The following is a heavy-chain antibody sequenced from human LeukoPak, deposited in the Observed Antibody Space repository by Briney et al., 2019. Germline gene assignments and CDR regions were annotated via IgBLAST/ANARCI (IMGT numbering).Heavy chain of an antibody. CDR3: ASLFRNGDAMSDY. D-gene: IGHD1-14*01. CDR2: IYHSGST. Sequence: SETLSLTCTVSGGSISSSSYYWGWIRQPPGKGLEWIGSIYHSGSTYYNPSLKSRVTISVDTSKNQFSLKLSSVTAADTAVYYCASLFRNGDAMSDYWGQGTLVTVSS. V-gene: IGHV4-39*07. CDR1: GGSISSSSYY. J-gene: IGHJ4*02.